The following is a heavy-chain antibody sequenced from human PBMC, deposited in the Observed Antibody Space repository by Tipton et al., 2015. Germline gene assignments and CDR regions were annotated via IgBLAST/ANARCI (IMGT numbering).Heavy chain of an antibody. J-gene: IGHJ6*02. CDR2: IHPSDSET. V-gene: IGHV5-51*01. D-gene: IGHD4-23*01. CDR1: GYSFSNYW. CDR3: ARAGGNSGNYYYYGMDV. Sequence: QLVQSGAEVKKPGESLKISCKGSGYSFSNYWIAWVRQMPGKGLEWMGIIHPSDSETIYRPAFQGQVTISADKSISTAYLQWNSLKASDTAMYYCARAGGNSGNYYYYGMDVWGHGTTVTVSS.